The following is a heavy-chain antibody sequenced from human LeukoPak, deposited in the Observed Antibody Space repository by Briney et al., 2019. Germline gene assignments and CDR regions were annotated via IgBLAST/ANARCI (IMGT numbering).Heavy chain of an antibody. Sequence: GGSLRLSCAASGFTFSSYSMNWVRQAPGKGLEWVSSISSSTYIYYADSVKGRFTISRDNAENSLYLQMNSLRAEDTAVYYCTRHSIQLWSMYYFDYWGQGTLVTVSS. V-gene: IGHV3-21*01. D-gene: IGHD5-18*01. CDR1: GFTFSSYS. CDR2: ISSSTYI. J-gene: IGHJ4*02. CDR3: TRHSIQLWSMYYFDY.